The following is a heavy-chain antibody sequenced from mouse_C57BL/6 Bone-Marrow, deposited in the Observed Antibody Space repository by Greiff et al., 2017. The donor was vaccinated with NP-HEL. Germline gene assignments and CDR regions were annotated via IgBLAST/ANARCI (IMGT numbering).Heavy chain of an antibody. CDR2: IDPSDSYT. D-gene: IGHD2-3*01. V-gene: IGHV1-69*01. CDR3: ARDRSDGYLWFAY. J-gene: IGHJ3*01. CDR1: GYTFTSYW. Sequence: QVQLKQPGAELVMPGASVKLSCKASGYTFTSYWMHWVKQRPGQGLEWIGEIDPSDSYTNYNQKFKGKSTLTVDKSSSTAYMQLSSLTSEDSAVYYCARDRSDGYLWFAYWGQGTLVTVSA.